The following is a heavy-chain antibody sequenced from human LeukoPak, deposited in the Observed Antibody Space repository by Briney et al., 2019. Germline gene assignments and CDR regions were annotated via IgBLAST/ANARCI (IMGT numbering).Heavy chain of an antibody. CDR2: ISGDGDNK. CDR3: ARDSGYSYGHGGDY. Sequence: GRTLRLSCAASGFTFSKHNMHWVRQAPGKGLEWGALISGDGDNKYYADSVKGGSTISRDNSNSMLYVQMNSLRAEDTAMYYCARDSGYSYGHGGDYWGQGTLVTVSS. V-gene: IGHV3-30-3*01. J-gene: IGHJ4*02. CDR1: GFTFSKHN. D-gene: IGHD5-18*01.